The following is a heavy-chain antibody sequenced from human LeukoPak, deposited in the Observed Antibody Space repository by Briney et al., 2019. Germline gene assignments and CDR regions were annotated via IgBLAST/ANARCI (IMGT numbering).Heavy chain of an antibody. CDR1: GYTFTTYG. D-gene: IGHD6-6*01. J-gene: IGHJ5*02. V-gene: IGHV1-18*01. CDR3: ARDREAARPGWFDP. CDR2: ISAYNGNT. Sequence: ASVKVSCKASGYTFTTYGISWVRQAPGQRLEWRGWISAYNGNTNYAQKLQGRVTMTTDTSTSTAYMELRSLRSDDTAVYYCARDREAARPGWFDPWGQGTLVTVSS.